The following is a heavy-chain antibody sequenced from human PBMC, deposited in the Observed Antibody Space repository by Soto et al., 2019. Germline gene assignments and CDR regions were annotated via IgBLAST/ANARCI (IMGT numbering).Heavy chain of an antibody. D-gene: IGHD2-21*02. CDR1: GGTVASSHW. V-gene: IGHV4-4*02. Sequence: SETLSLPCGVSGGTVASSHWWSWVRQSPGRGLEWIGNVYHTGDTNFNPSLQSRVTFSVDKSNNQFSLRLTSVTAADTAVYFCAREIVTAGGNNYFDPWGPGTLVTVSS. CDR2: VYHTGDT. CDR3: AREIVTAGGNNYFDP. J-gene: IGHJ5*02.